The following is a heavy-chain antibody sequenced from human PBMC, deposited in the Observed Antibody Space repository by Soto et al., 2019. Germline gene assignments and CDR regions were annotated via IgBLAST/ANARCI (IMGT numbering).Heavy chain of an antibody. CDR3: ATGVTATGTSFDH. Sequence: QVQVAQSGAEVKKPGASVKVSCKVSGFTLSDLSIHWVRQPPGKGLAWMGSFDPEDGETIYSQNFQGRVTMTEDKSTDKAYMELSDLRSEDTAFYYCATGVTATGTSFDHWGRGTLVTVSS. D-gene: IGHD1-7*01. CDR1: GFTLSDLS. V-gene: IGHV1-24*01. J-gene: IGHJ4*02. CDR2: FDPEDGET.